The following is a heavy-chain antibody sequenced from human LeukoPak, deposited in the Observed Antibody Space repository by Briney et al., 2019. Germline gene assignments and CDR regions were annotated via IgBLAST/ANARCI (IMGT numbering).Heavy chain of an antibody. CDR3: PRRFGQRLYSNNAGFAS. CDR1: GYTFAKYW. D-gene: IGHD4-11*01. CDR2: IYPGGSYT. Sequence: GESLKISCQASGYTFAKYWIGLGRQMPGEGVGVVGIIYPGGSYTRYGPFCEGQVTILDDRSINTAYLQWIRLKASDTAVYYCPRRFGQRLYSNNAGFASWGQGTLVTVSS. V-gene: IGHV5-51*01. J-gene: IGHJ4*02.